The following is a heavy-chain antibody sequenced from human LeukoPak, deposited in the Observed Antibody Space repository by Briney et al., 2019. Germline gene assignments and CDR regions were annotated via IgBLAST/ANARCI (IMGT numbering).Heavy chain of an antibody. V-gene: IGHV4-39*07. D-gene: IGHD3-10*01. CDR1: GGSISSSSYY. J-gene: IGHJ4*02. CDR2: IYYSGST. Sequence: PSETLSLTCTVSGGSISSSSYYWGWIRQPPGKGLESIASIYYSGSTYYNPSLKSRVTISVDTSKNQFSLKLSSVTAADTAVYYCARERYYYGSGSPRPYFDYWGQGTLVTVSS. CDR3: ARERYYYGSGSPRPYFDY.